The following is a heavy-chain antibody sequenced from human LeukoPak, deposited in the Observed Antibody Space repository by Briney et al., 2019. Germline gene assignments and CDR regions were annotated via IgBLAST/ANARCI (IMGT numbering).Heavy chain of an antibody. CDR2: IHYSGST. D-gene: IGHD1-1*01. CDR3: ARVRSDDENLLFDY. CDR1: GGSISSYY. J-gene: IGHJ4*02. V-gene: IGHV4-59*01. Sequence: PSETLSLTCTVSGGSISSYYWSWIRQPPGKGLEWIGYIHYSGSTNYNPSLKSRVTISVDTSKNQFSLKLSSVTAADTAVYYCARVRSDDENLLFDYWGQGTLVTVSS.